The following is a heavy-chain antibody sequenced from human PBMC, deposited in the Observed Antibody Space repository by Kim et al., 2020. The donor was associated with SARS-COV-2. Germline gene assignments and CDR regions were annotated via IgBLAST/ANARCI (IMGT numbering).Heavy chain of an antibody. CDR3: AREVAVAGKGMYYFDY. V-gene: IGHV1-2*02. J-gene: IGHJ4*02. Sequence: ASVKVSCKASGYTFTGYYMHWVRQAPGQGLEWMGWINPNSGGTNYAQKFQGRVTMTRDTSISTAYMELSRLRSDDTAVYYCAREVAVAGKGMYYFDYWGQGTLVTVSS. CDR1: GYTFTGYY. D-gene: IGHD6-19*01. CDR2: INPNSGGT.